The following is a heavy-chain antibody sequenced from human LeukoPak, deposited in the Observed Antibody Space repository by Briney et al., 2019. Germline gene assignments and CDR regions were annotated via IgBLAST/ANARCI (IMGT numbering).Heavy chain of an antibody. CDR2: ISGSGGST. V-gene: IGHV3-23*01. CDR3: AKGNAAFDI. CDR1: GFTFSTNA. J-gene: IGHJ3*02. Sequence: GGSLRLSCAASGFTFSTNAMTWVRQAPGKGLEWVSAISGSGGSTYYADSVKGRFTISRDNSKNTLYLQMNSLRAEDTAVYYCAKGNAAFDIWGQGTMVTVSS.